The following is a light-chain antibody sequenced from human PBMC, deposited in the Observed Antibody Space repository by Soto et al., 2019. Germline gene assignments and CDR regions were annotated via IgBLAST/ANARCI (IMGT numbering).Light chain of an antibody. CDR1: SSDVGGYNY. CDR2: EVS. Sequence: QSALTQPASVSASPGQSIAISCTGTSSDVGGYNYVSWYQQHPGKAPKVMIYEVSNRPSGVSSCFSGSQSGNTASLTISGLQAEDEADYYCCSYTSSNTLVFGTGTKLTVL. V-gene: IGLV2-14*01. CDR3: CSYTSSNTLV. J-gene: IGLJ1*01.